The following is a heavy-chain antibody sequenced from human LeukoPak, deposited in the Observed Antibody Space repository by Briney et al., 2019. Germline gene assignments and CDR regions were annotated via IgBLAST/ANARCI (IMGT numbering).Heavy chain of an antibody. Sequence: LPGGSLKLSCAASGFTFSGSAMHWVRQASGKGLEWVGRIRSKANSYATAYAASVKGMFTISRDDSKNTAYLQMNSLKTEDTAVYYCTRHVLTGYYLDNYFDYWGQGTLVTVSS. V-gene: IGHV3-73*01. CDR1: GFTFSGSA. J-gene: IGHJ4*02. D-gene: IGHD3-9*01. CDR3: TRHVLTGYYLDNYFDY. CDR2: IRSKANSYAT.